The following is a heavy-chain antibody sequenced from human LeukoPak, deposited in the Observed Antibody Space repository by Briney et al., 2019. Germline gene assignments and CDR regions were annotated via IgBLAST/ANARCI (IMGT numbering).Heavy chain of an antibody. Sequence: SETLSLTCTVSGGSISSGGYYWSWIRQHPGKGLEWIGYIHYSGSTYYNPSLKSRVTISVDTSKNQFSLKLSSVTAADTAVYYCAREARTTKSFDIWGQGTMVTVSS. CDR2: IHYSGST. CDR1: GGSISSGGYY. CDR3: AREARTTKSFDI. D-gene: IGHD4-17*01. J-gene: IGHJ3*02. V-gene: IGHV4-31*03.